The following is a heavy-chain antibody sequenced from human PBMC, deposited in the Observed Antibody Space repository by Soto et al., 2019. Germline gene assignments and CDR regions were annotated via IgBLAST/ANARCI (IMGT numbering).Heavy chain of an antibody. D-gene: IGHD6-6*01. CDR1: GGSISSYY. CDR3: ARSGGYSSSSDFDY. J-gene: IGHJ4*02. Sequence: PSETLSLTCTVSGGSISSYYWSWIRQPPGKGLEWIGYIYYSGSTNYNPSLKSRVTISVDTSKNQFSLKLSSVTAADTAVYYCARSGGYSSSSDFDYWGQGTLVTVSS. V-gene: IGHV4-59*01. CDR2: IYYSGST.